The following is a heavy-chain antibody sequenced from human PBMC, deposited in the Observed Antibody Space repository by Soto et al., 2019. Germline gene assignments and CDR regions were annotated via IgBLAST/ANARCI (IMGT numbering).Heavy chain of an antibody. J-gene: IGHJ4*02. V-gene: IGHV3-48*03. CDR2: IGSSGSTI. Sequence: PGGSLRLSCAASGFTFSRCEMNWVRQAPGKGLEWVSYIGSSGSTIYYADSVKGRFTISRDNAKNSLYLQMNSLRAEDTAVYFCARDEGSAWYFDYWGQGTLVTVSS. CDR3: ARDEGSAWYFDY. CDR1: GFTFSRCE. D-gene: IGHD6-19*01.